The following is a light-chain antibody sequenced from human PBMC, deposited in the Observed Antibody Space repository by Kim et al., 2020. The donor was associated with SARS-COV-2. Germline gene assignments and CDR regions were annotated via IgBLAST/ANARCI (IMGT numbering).Light chain of an antibody. CDR3: AAWDDRLNGPV. CDR1: GSNIGRNA. Sequence: GQRGTISCSGSGSNIGRNAVIWYRQLPGTAPKLLMYSNNERSSGVPDRFSGSKSGTSASLAISGLQSEDEADYYCAAWDDRLNGPVFGGGTQLTVL. J-gene: IGLJ3*02. V-gene: IGLV1-44*01. CDR2: SNN.